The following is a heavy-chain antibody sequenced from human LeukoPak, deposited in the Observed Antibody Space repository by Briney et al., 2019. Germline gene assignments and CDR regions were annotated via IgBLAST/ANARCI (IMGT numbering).Heavy chain of an antibody. D-gene: IGHD3-10*01. J-gene: IGHJ3*02. CDR3: ASFGGTSPRAFDI. Sequence: PGGSLRLSCAASGFIFSSYSMSWIRQAPGKGLEWVSYISSSGSTIYYADSVKGRFTISRDNAKNSLYLQMNSLRAEDTAVYYCASFGGTSPRAFDIWGQGTMVTVSS. CDR1: GFIFSSYS. V-gene: IGHV3-11*01. CDR2: ISSSGSTI.